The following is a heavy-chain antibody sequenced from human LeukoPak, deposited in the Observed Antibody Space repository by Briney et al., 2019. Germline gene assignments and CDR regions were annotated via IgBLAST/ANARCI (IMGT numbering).Heavy chain of an antibody. Sequence: GGSLRLSCAASGFTFSSYSMNCVRQAPGKGREWVSYIRIGSSTIYYADSVKGRFTISRDNAKNSLYLQINSLRAEDTAVYYCARDPYSGRYGDYYYYYMNVWGKGTTVTISS. D-gene: IGHD1-26*01. V-gene: IGHV3-48*01. CDR3: ARDPYSGRYGDYYYYYMNV. J-gene: IGHJ6*03. CDR2: IRIGSSTI. CDR1: GFTFSSYS.